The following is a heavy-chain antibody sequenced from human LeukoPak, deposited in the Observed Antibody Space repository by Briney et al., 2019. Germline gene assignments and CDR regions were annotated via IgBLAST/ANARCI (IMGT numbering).Heavy chain of an antibody. V-gene: IGHV3-30*18. CDR3: AKDFQAAFDI. J-gene: IGHJ3*02. Sequence: GGSLRLSCAASGFTFSSYVMHWVRQAPGKGLEWVAVISYDGSNKYYADSVKGRFTISRDNSKNTLYLQMNSLRAEDTAVYYCAKDFQAAFDIWGQGTMVTVSS. CDR1: GFTFSSYV. CDR2: ISYDGSNK.